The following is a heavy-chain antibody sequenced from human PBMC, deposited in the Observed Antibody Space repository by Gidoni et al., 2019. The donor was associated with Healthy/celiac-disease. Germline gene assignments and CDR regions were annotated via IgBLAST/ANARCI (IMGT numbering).Heavy chain of an antibody. CDR2: IDPSDSYT. D-gene: IGHD3-9*01. V-gene: IGHV5-10-1*03. CDR1: GYSFTSYW. Sequence: EVQLVQSGAEVKKPGESLRLSCKGSGYSFTSYWISWVRQLPGKGLEWMGRIDPSDSYTNHSPSFQGHGTSAAYKVINTAYLQWSSLKASDTAKYYCARQDWLSAYNWFDPWGQGTLVTVSS. CDR3: ARQDWLSAYNWFDP. J-gene: IGHJ5*02.